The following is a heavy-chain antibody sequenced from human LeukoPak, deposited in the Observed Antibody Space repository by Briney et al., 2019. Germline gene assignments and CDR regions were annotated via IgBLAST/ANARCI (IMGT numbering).Heavy chain of an antibody. J-gene: IGHJ4*02. D-gene: IGHD3-9*01. Sequence: GGCLTLSCVASGFTFSSYAMSWVRQPPGRGLEWVLAVSGSGGNTYYADAARGRFTISRDNYKNRLYLQMQSLRSEDTAVYHCAKALVILLFFDYWGQGTLVTVSS. CDR1: GFTFSSYA. CDR2: VSGSGGNT. V-gene: IGHV3-23*01. CDR3: AKALVILLFFDY.